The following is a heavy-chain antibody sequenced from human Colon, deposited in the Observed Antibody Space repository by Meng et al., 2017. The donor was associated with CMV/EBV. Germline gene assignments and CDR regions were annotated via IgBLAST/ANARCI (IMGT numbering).Heavy chain of an antibody. D-gene: IGHD3-3*01. CDR2: IRVYNGNT. CDR3: ARDSDETYYDFWSGFSGSGGMDV. Sequence: ASVKVSCKASGYSFTSYGINWVRQAPGQGLEWMGWIRVYNGNTDYPQRLQGRISMTTDRSTNTVYMELRSLSSDDTAVYYCARDSDETYYDFWSGFSGSGGMDVWGQGTTVTVSS. V-gene: IGHV1-18*04. J-gene: IGHJ6*02. CDR1: GYSFTSYG.